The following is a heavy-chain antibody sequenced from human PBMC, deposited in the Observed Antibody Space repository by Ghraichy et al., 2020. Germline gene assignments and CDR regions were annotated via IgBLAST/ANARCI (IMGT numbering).Heavy chain of an antibody. CDR1: GFTFSSSW. CDR2: IKQDGSEK. CDR3: AKGGWYPDY. J-gene: IGHJ4*02. Sequence: GESLNISCAASGFTFSSSWMSWVRQAPGKGLEWVANIKQDGSEKSYVDSVKGRFTISRDNAKNSLYLQMNSLRAEDTAVYYCAKGGWYPDYWGQGTLSPSPQ. D-gene: IGHD6-19*01. V-gene: IGHV3-7*01.